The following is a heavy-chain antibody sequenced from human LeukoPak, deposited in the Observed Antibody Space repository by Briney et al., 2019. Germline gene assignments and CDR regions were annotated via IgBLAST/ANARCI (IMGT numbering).Heavy chain of an antibody. V-gene: IGHV7-4-1*02. CDR2: INTNTGNP. J-gene: IGHJ4*02. Sequence: GASVKVSCKASGYTFTSYAMNWVRQAPGQGLEWMGWINTNTGNPTYAQGFTGRFVFSLDTSVSTAYLQISSLKAEDTAVYYCARGPFGLRRLQPTDYWGQGTLVTVSS. CDR3: ARGPFGLRRLQPTDY. D-gene: IGHD5-24*01. CDR1: GYTFTSYA.